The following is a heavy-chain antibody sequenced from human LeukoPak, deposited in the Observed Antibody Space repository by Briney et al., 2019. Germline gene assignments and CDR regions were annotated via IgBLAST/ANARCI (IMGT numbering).Heavy chain of an antibody. Sequence: GGSLRLSCAASGFTFSSYWMSWVRQAPGKGLEWVANIKQDGSEKYYVDSVKGRFTISRDNSKNTLYLQMNSLRVEDTAVYYCAKAGTTLTTRNWFDPWGQGTLVTVSS. CDR2: IKQDGSEK. J-gene: IGHJ5*02. D-gene: IGHD4-17*01. CDR3: AKAGTTLTTRNWFDP. V-gene: IGHV3-7*03. CDR1: GFTFSSYW.